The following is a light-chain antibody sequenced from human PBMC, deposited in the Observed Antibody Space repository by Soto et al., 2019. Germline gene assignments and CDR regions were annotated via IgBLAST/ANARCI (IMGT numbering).Light chain of an antibody. CDR2: SAS. J-gene: IGKJ1*01. CDR3: QQYYNWPRT. Sequence: EIVMTQSPATLSASPGAGVTLSCRASQTVNYNLAWYQHEPGQAPRLLIYSASTRATGIPARFRGSGSGTEFSLTIGSLQSEDSAVYYCQQYYNWPRTFGQGTKLEIK. V-gene: IGKV3-15*01. CDR1: QTVNYN.